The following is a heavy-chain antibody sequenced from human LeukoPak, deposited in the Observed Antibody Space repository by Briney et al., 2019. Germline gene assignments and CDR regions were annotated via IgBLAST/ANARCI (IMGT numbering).Heavy chain of an antibody. J-gene: IGHJ6*02. V-gene: IGHV4-59*01. CDR1: GGSISSYF. D-gene: IGHD2-15*01. CDR3: ARFCSGGSCPDV. CDR2: IYYGGST. Sequence: PSETLSLTCTVSGGSISSYFWTWIWQPPGKGLEWIGNIYYGGSTRYNPSLKSRVSISVDTSKNQFSLKLTSVTAADTAVYYCARFCSGGSCPDVWGQGTTVSVSS.